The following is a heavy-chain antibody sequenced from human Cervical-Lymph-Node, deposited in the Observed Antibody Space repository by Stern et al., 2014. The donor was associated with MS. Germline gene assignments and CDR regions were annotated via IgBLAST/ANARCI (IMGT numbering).Heavy chain of an antibody. CDR3: ARDHDVLFLARGYFDS. Sequence: QDQLVQSGAEVRMPGASVKVSCKTSGYTFTIYYMHWVRQAPGQGLEWMGIINPSDGRTSYAQNLRGRITMTRDTSTSTVFMELSSLRSEDTAVYFCARDHDVLFLARGYFDSWGQGTLVTVSS. CDR1: GYTFTIYY. J-gene: IGHJ4*02. V-gene: IGHV1-46*01. CDR2: INPSDGRT. D-gene: IGHD2-8*02.